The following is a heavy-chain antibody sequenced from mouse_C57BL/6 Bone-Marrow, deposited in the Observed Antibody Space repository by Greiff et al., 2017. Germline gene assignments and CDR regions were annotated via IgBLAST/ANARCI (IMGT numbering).Heavy chain of an antibody. Sequence: EVQLKESGPGMVKPSQSLSLTCTVTGYSITSGYDWHWIRHFPGNKLECMGYISYSGSTNYNPSLKSRISITHDTAKHHFFLKLNSVTTEDTATYYCAGGGSNLAYWGQGTLVTVSA. CDR2: ISYSGST. J-gene: IGHJ3*01. V-gene: IGHV3-1*01. CDR1: GYSITSGYD. CDR3: AGGGSNLAY. D-gene: IGHD2-5*01.